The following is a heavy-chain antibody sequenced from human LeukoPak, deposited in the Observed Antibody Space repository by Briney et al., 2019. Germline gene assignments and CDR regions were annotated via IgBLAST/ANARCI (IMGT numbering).Heavy chain of an antibody. Sequence: SETLSLTCTVSGGSISSYYWSWIRQPPGKGLEWIGYIYYSGSTNYNPSLKSRVTISVDTSKNQFSLKLSSVTAADTAVYYCARKLSGATLPFDYWGQGTLVTVSS. D-gene: IGHD1-26*01. CDR2: IYYSGST. J-gene: IGHJ4*02. V-gene: IGHV4-59*01. CDR1: GGSISSYY. CDR3: ARKLSGATLPFDY.